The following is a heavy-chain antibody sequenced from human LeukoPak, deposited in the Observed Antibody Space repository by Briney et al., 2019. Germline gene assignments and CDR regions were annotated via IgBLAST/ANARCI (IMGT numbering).Heavy chain of an antibody. CDR2: ISAYNGNT. J-gene: IGHJ4*02. V-gene: IGHV1-18*01. Sequence: GSVKVSCKASGYTFTTYGISWVRQAPGQGLQWMGWISAYNGNTNYAQKLQDRVTMTTDTSTSTAYMELRSLRSDDTAVYYCARDSGEMIVATTFDYWGQGTLVTVSS. CDR1: GYTFTTYG. D-gene: IGHD5-12*01. CDR3: ARDSGEMIVATTFDY.